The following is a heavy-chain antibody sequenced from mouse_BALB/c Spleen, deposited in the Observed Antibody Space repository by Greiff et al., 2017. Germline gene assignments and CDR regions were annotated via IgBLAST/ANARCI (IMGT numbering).Heavy chain of an antibody. CDR1: EYEFPSHD. CDR2: INSDGGSA. J-gene: IGHJ3*01. CDR3: TRHGLAGTWFAY. V-gene: IGHV5-2*01. D-gene: IGHD4-1*01. Sequence: EVQGVESGGGLVQPGESLKLSCESNEYEFPSHDMSWVRKTPEKRLELVAAINSDGGSAYYPDTMERRFIISRDNTKKTLYLQMSSLRSEDTALYYCTRHGLAGTWFAYWGQGTLVTVSA.